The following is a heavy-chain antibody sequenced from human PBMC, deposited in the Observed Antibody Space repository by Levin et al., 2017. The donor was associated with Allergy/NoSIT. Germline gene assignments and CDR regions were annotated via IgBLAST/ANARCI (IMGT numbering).Heavy chain of an antibody. Sequence: GASVKVSCKASGYSLTTLGVTWVRQAPGQGLQWMGWVSAYTASTDYAPNLQGRVTMTIDTSTTTAYMELRSLRSDDTAIYYCAGGLEIRTGEFDFWGQGTLVTVSS. CDR2: VSAYTAST. CDR1: GYSLTTLG. J-gene: IGHJ4*02. CDR3: AGGLEIRTGEFDF. V-gene: IGHV1-18*01. D-gene: IGHD1-7*01.